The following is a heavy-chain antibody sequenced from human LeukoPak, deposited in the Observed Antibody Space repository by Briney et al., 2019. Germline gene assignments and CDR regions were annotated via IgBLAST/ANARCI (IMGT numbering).Heavy chain of an antibody. D-gene: IGHD1-26*01. CDR1: GYTFTSYA. CDR3: ARDFVMYSGSDWYYYYGMDV. Sequence: GASVKVSCKASGYTFTSYAMHWVRQAPGQRLEWMGWINAGNGNTKYSQKFQGRVTITRDTSASTAYMELSSLRSEDTAVYYCARDFVMYSGSDWYYYYGMDVWGQGTTVTVSS. CDR2: INAGNGNT. J-gene: IGHJ6*02. V-gene: IGHV1-3*01.